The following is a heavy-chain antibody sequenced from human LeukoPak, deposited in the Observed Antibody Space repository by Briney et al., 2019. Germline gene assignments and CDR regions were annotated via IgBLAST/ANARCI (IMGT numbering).Heavy chain of an antibody. CDR2: INPSGGST. V-gene: IGHV1-46*01. J-gene: IGHJ4*02. Sequence: ASVKVSCKASGYTFTSYYMHWVRQAPGQGLEWMGIINPSGGSTSYAQKFQGRVTMTRDTSTSIVYMELSSLRSEDTAVYYCARDPTDYYDSSGYSWPYDYWGQGTLVTVSS. CDR3: ARDPTDYYDSSGYSWPYDY. D-gene: IGHD3-22*01. CDR1: GYTFTSYY.